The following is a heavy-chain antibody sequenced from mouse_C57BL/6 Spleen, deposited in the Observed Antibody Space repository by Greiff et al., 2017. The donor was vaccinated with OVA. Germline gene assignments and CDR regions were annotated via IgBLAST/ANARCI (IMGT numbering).Heavy chain of an antibody. V-gene: IGHV3-6*01. D-gene: IGHD2-3*01. Sequence: ESGPGLVKPSQSLSLTCSVTGYSITSGYYWNWIRQFPGNKLEWMGYISYDGSNNYNPSLKNRISITRDTSKNQFFLKLNSVTTEDTATYYCARDDDGYFAYWGQGTLVTVSA. CDR1: GYSITSGYY. CDR3: ARDDDGYFAY. J-gene: IGHJ3*01. CDR2: ISYDGSN.